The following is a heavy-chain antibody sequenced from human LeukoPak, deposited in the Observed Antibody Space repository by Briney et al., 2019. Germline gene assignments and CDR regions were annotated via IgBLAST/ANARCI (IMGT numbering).Heavy chain of an antibody. CDR1: GFTFTNYV. D-gene: IGHD2-2*01. CDR3: AKDSWRDQLPFIFDY. CDR2: ISGSGGRT. Sequence: GGSLRLSCAASGFTFTNYVMSWVRQAPGKGLEWVSGISGSGGRTFYADSVKGRLSISRDNSKNTLSLQMNSLRADDTAVYYCAKDSWRDQLPFIFDYWGQGILVTVPS. J-gene: IGHJ4*02. V-gene: IGHV3-23*01.